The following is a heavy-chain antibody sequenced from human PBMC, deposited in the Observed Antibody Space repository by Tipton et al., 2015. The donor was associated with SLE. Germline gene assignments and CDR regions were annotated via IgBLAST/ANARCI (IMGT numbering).Heavy chain of an antibody. CDR3: GRAQGYCSGGVCSHIDS. J-gene: IGHJ4*02. CDR2: INIDGTNT. V-gene: IGHV3-74*01. Sequence: SLRLSCAASGLSFSSYWMYWVRQAPGKGLEWVSRINIDGTNTNHADFVRGRFIISRDNAKNTVYLQMNRLRVEDTALYYCGRAQGYCSGGVCSHIDSWGQGTLVTVSS. D-gene: IGHD2-8*02. CDR1: GLSFSSYW.